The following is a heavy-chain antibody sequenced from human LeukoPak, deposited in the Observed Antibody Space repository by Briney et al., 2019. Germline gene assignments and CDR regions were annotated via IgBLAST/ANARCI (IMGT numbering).Heavy chain of an antibody. D-gene: IGHD3-9*01. J-gene: IGHJ4*02. CDR1: GFTFSSYG. CDR3: ATSLPLLRYFDWLLQGFDY. CDR2: ISYDGSNK. Sequence: PGRSLRLSCAASGFTFSSYGMHWVRQAPGKGLEWVAVISYDGSNKYYADSVKGRFTISRDNSKNTLYLQMNGLRAEDTAVYYCATSLPLLRYFDWLLQGFDYWGQGTLATVSS. V-gene: IGHV3-30*03.